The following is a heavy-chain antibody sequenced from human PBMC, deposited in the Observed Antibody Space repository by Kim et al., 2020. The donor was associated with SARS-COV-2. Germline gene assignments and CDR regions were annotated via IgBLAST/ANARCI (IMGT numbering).Heavy chain of an antibody. J-gene: IGHJ4*02. CDR3: ATQRSGIAAAAYPDFDY. CDR1: GYTFTDYY. V-gene: IGHV1-2*04. CDR2: INPNTGGA. Sequence: ASVKVSCKASGYTFTDYYMHWVRQAPGQGLEWMGRINPNTGGANYAQIFQGWVTMTRDTSITTVYMDLSRLRPDDTAVYYCATQRSGIAAAAYPDFDYWGQGTLVIVSS. D-gene: IGHD6-13*01.